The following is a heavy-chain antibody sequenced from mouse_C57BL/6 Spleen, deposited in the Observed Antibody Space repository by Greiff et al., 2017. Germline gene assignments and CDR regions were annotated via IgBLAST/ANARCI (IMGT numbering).Heavy chain of an antibody. CDR3: ARGGWLLRAWFAY. CDR1: GYTFTDYY. Sequence: VQLQQSGPVLVKPGASVKMSCKASGYTFTDYYMNWVKQSHGKSLEWIGVINPYNGGTSYNQKFTGQATLTVAKSSSTAYMELNSLTSEDSAVYYCARGGWLLRAWFAYCGQGTLGTVAA. J-gene: IGHJ3*01. CDR2: INPYNGGT. V-gene: IGHV1-19*01. D-gene: IGHD2-3*01.